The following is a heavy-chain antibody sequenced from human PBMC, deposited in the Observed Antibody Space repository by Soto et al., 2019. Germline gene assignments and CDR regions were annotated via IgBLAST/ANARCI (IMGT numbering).Heavy chain of an antibody. CDR2: INSDGSST. CDR1: GFTFSSYW. J-gene: IGHJ4*02. Sequence: PGGSLRLSCAASGFTFSSYWMHWVRQAPGKGLVWVSRINSDGSSTSYADSVKGRFTISRDNAKNTLYLQMNSLRAEDTAVYYCARVRSNWFTFGGVIVHPHFDYWGQGTLVTVSS. D-gene: IGHD3-16*02. CDR3: ARVRSNWFTFGGVIVHPHFDY. V-gene: IGHV3-74*01.